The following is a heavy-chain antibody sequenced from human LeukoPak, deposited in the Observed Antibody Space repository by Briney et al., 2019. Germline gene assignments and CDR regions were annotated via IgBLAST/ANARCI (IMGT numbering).Heavy chain of an antibody. Sequence: GGSLRLSCAASGFTFSSYGMHWVRQAPGKGLEWVAVISYDGSNKYYADSVKGRFTISRDNSKNTLYLQMNSLRAEDTAVYYCAKDAMTTVTTIGLLGDYWGQGTLVTVSS. CDR1: GFTFSSYG. J-gene: IGHJ4*02. CDR3: AKDAMTTVTTIGLLGDY. CDR2: ISYDGSNK. D-gene: IGHD4-17*01. V-gene: IGHV3-30*18.